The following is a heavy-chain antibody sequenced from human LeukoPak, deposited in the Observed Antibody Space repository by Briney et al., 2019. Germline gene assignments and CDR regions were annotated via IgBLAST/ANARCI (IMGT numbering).Heavy chain of an antibody. J-gene: IGHJ4*02. V-gene: IGHV1-2*06. CDR2: INPNSGGT. CDR3: ARGRRDSSGYRYDY. Sequence: ASVKVSCKASGYTFTGYYMHWVRQAPGQGLEWMGRINPNSGGTNYAQKFQGRVTMTRDTSISTAYMELSSLRSEDTAVYYCARGRRDSSGYRYDYWGQGTLVTVSS. D-gene: IGHD3-22*01. CDR1: GYTFTGYY.